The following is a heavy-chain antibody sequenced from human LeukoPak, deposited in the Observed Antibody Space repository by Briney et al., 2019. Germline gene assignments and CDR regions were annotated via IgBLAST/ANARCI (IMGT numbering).Heavy chain of an antibody. J-gene: IGHJ2*01. D-gene: IGHD3-22*01. CDR1: GGSISSYY. CDR2: IYTSGST. V-gene: IGHV4-4*07. Sequence: SETLSLTCTVSGGSISSYYWSWIRQPAGKGLEWIGRIYTSGSTNYNPSLKSRVTMPVDTFKNQFSLTLSSVTAADHAVYSRARTTIIVVVITKAWYFDIWGRGALVTASS. CDR3: ARTTIIVVVITKAWYFDI.